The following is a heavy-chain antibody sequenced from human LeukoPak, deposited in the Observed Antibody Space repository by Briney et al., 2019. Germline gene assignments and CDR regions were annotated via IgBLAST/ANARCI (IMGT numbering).Heavy chain of an antibody. CDR3: ATLGYDSSGYYVPHDY. D-gene: IGHD3-22*01. CDR1: GYTFTSYG. CDR2: ISAYNGNT. Sequence: EASVKVSCKASGYTFTSYGISWVRQAPGQGLEWMGWISAYNGNTNYAQKLQGRVTMTEDTSTDTAYMELSSLRSEDTAVYYCATLGYDSSGYYVPHDYWGQGTLVTVSS. J-gene: IGHJ4*02. V-gene: IGHV1-18*01.